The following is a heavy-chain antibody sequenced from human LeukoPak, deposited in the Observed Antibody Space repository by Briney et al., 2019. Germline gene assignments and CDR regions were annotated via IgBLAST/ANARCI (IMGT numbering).Heavy chain of an antibody. CDR3: ARVDYYGSGSYGAFDI. D-gene: IGHD3-10*01. CDR2: INPNSGGT. V-gene: IGHV1-2*02. Sequence: GASVKVSCKASGYTFTGYYMHWVRQAPGQGLEWMGWINPNSGGTNYAQKFQGRVTMTRDTSISTAYMELSRLRSDDTAVHYCARVDYYGSGSYGAFDIWGQGTMVTVSS. CDR1: GYTFTGYY. J-gene: IGHJ3*02.